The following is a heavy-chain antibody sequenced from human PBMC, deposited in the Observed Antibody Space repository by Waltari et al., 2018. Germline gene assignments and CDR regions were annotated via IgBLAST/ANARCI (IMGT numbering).Heavy chain of an antibody. CDR2: INAGNGNT. CDR1: GYTFTSYA. J-gene: IGHJ4*02. Sequence: QVQLVQSGAEVKKPGASVKVSCKASGYTFTSYAMHWVRQAPGQRLEWMGWINAGNGNTKYSQKFQGRVTMTRDTSISTAYMELSRLRSDDTAVYYCARVYEQWLVPDYWGQGTLVTVSS. V-gene: IGHV1-3*01. CDR3: ARVYEQWLVPDY. D-gene: IGHD6-19*01.